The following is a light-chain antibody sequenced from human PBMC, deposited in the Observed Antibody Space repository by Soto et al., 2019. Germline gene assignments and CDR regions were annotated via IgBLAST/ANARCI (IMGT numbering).Light chain of an antibody. J-gene: IGKJ1*01. CDR3: QQYNTYTWT. V-gene: IGKV1-5*01. Sequence: DIQMTQSPSTLSGSVGDSVTITCRASQTISNWLAWYQQKPGKAPKLLIYDASTLESGVPSRFSGSGSGTEFTLTISTLQPDDFATYYCQQYNTYTWTFGQGTKVDIK. CDR2: DAS. CDR1: QTISNW.